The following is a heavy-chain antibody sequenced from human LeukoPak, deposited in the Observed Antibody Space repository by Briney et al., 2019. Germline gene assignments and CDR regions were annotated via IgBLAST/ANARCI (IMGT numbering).Heavy chain of an antibody. CDR2: IYYSGST. Sequence: SETLSLTCTVSGGSISSYYWSWIRQPPGKGLEWIGYIYYSGSTNYNPSLKSRVTISVDTSKNQFFLNLISVTAADTAVYYCARASYSSSWYPYYYGMDVWGQGTTVTVSS. D-gene: IGHD6-13*01. J-gene: IGHJ6*02. CDR1: GGSISSYY. CDR3: ARASYSSSWYPYYYGMDV. V-gene: IGHV4-59*01.